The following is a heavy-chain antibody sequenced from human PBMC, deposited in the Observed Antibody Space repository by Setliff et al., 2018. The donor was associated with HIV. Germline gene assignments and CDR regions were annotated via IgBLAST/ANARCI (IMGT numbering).Heavy chain of an antibody. J-gene: IGHJ5*02. CDR3: ARRIDNSGSFPDKNWYDT. D-gene: IGHD3-10*01. CDR2: ISSSRSYT. CDR1: GFTFSDYY. V-gene: IGHV3-11*03. Sequence: AGGSLRLSCAASGFTFSDYYMSWIRQAPGKGLEWVSYISSSRSYTNYADSVKGRFTISRDNAKNSLYLQMNSLRAEDTAVYYCARRIDNSGSFPDKNWYDTWGQGSLVTVSS.